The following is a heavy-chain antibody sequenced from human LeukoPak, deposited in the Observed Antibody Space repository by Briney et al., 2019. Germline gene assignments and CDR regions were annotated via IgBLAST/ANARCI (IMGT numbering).Heavy chain of an antibody. CDR2: ISAYNGNT. CDR3: ARGLEWLTRRHNWFDP. V-gene: IGHV1-18*01. Sequence: GASVKVSCKASGYTFTSYGISWVRQAPGQGLEWMGWISAYNGNTNYAQKLQGRVTMTTDTSTRTAYMELRSLRSDNTAVYYCARGLEWLTRRHNWFDPWGQGTLVTVSS. D-gene: IGHD3-3*01. J-gene: IGHJ5*02. CDR1: GYTFTSYG.